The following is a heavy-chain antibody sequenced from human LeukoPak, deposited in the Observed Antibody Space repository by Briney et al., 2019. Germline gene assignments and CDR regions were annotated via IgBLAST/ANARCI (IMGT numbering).Heavy chain of an antibody. CDR2: ISSSGSTI. D-gene: IGHD3-3*01. CDR1: GGSFSGYY. V-gene: IGHV3-11*04. J-gene: IGHJ5*02. CDR3: ARDSRITIFGVVENKNWFDP. Sequence: LSLTCAVYGGSFSGYYWSWIRQPPGKGLEWVSYISSSGSTIYYADSVKGRFTISRDNAKNSLYLQMNSLRAEDTAVYYCARDSRITIFGVVENKNWFDPWGQGTLVTVSS.